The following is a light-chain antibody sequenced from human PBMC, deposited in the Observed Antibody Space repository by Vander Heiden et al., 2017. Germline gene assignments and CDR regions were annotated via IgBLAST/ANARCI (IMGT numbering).Light chain of an antibody. J-gene: IGKJ1*01. CDR1: QSISAW. V-gene: IGKV1-5*03. Sequence: DIQMTQSPSTLSASVGEGVTLTCRAMQSISAWLAWYQQKPGKAPKLLIYRASTLETGVPSRFSGSGSGTEFTLTISSLQPDDFATYYCQQYNSYLWTFGQGTKVEIK. CDR3: QQYNSYLWT. CDR2: RAS.